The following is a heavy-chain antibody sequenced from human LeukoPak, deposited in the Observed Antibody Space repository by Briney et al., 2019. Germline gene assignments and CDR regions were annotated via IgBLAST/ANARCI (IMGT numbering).Heavy chain of an antibody. Sequence: SETLSLTCTVSGGSISSYYWSWIRQPPGKGLEWIGYIHFSGSTNYNPSLKSRVTVSDDKSKNQFSLKLSSVTAADTAVYYCAREGRITGTKYAFDIWGQGTMVTVSS. J-gene: IGHJ3*02. CDR3: AREGRITGTKYAFDI. CDR1: GGSISSYY. CDR2: IHFSGST. D-gene: IGHD1-20*01. V-gene: IGHV4-59*01.